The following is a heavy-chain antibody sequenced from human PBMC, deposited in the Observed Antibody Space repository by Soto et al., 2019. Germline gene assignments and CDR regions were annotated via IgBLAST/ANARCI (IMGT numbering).Heavy chain of an antibody. CDR1: GYTFTSYY. CDR3: ASDYGSGVEMDV. V-gene: IGHV1-46*01. D-gene: IGHD3-10*01. J-gene: IGHJ6*02. CDR2: INPSGGST. Sequence: GASVKVSCKASGYTFTSYYMHWVRQAPGQGLEWMGIINPSGGSTSYAQKFQGRVTMTRDTSTSTVYMELSSLRFDDTAVYFCASDYGSGVEMDVWGQGTRVTVS.